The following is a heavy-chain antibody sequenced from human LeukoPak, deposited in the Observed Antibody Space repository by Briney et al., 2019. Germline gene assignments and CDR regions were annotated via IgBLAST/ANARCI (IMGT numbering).Heavy chain of an antibody. J-gene: IGHJ4*02. CDR1: GGSISSRSYY. V-gene: IGHV4-61*01. D-gene: IGHD2-21*02. CDR2: IYYSGST. CDR3: ARDGAYCGGDCYEN. Sequence: SETLSLTCTVSGGSISSRSYYWGWIRQPPGKGLEWIGHIYYSGSTNYNPSLKSRVTISVDTSKNQFSLKLSSVTAADTAVYYCARDGAYCGGDCYENWGQGTLVTVSS.